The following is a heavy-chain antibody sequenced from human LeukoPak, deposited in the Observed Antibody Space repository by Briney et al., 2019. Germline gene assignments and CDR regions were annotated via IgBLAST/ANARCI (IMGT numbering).Heavy chain of an antibody. CDR1: GYSFTSYW. D-gene: IGHD6-19*01. J-gene: IGHJ4*02. CDR2: IYPGDSDT. V-gene: IGHV5-51*01. CDR3: ATFSHSSGWFTGYFDY. Sequence: GASVKVSCKASGYSFTSYWIGWVRQMPGKGLEWMGIIYPGDSDTRYSPSFQGQVTISADKSISTAYLQWSSLKASDTAMYYYATFSHSSGWFTGYFDYWGQGTLVTVSS.